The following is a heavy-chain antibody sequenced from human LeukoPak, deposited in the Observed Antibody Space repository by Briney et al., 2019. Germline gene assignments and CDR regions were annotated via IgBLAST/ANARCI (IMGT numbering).Heavy chain of an antibody. J-gene: IGHJ1*01. D-gene: IGHD2-21*02. V-gene: IGHV1-69*04. CDR2: IIPILGIA. CDR3: ARDRCGGDCYSGEDFQH. CDR1: GGTFSSCA. Sequence: GASVKVSCKASGGTFSSCAISWVRQAPGQGLEWMGRIIPILGIANYAQKFQGRVTITADKSTSTAYMELSSLRSEDTAVYYCARDRCGGDCYSGEDFQHWGQGTLVTVSS.